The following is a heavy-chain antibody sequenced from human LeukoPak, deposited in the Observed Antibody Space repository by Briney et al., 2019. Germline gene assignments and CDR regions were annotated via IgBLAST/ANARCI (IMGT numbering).Heavy chain of an antibody. V-gene: IGHV4-59*01. D-gene: IGHD1-1*01. J-gene: IGHJ6*03. Sequence: SETLSLTCAVSGGSISSYYWSWIRQPPGKGLEWIGYIYYSGSTNYNPSLKSRVTISVDTSKNQFSLKLSSVTAADTAVYYCAARTTYYYYMDVWGKGTTVTVSS. CDR1: GGSISSYY. CDR3: AARTTYYYYMDV. CDR2: IYYSGST.